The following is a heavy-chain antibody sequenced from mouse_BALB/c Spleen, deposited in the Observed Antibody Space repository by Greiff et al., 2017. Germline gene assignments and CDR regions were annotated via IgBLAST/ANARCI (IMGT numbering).Heavy chain of an antibody. D-gene: IGHD2-4*01. V-gene: IGHV14-3*02. CDR2: IDPANGNT. CDR1: GFNIKDTY. Sequence: VQLQQSGAELVKPGASVKLSCTASGFNIKDTYMHWVKQRPEQGLEWIGRIDPANGNTKYDPKFQGKATITADTSSNTAYLQLSSLTSEDTAVYYCARYSDYLYAMDYWGQGTSVTVSS. CDR3: ARYSDYLYAMDY. J-gene: IGHJ4*01.